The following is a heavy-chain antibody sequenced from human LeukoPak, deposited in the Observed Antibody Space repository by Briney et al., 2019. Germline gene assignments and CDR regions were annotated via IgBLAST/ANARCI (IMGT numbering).Heavy chain of an antibody. Sequence: GGSLRLSCAASGFTFSSYALSWVRQTPRKGLEWVSAISASGGSTYYADSVKGRFTISRDNSKNTLYLQMNSLRADDAAVYYCGRARSRYDFDYWGQGTLVTVSS. J-gene: IGHJ4*02. CDR1: GFTFSSYA. CDR2: ISASGGST. CDR3: GRARSRYDFDY. D-gene: IGHD5-12*01. V-gene: IGHV3-23*01.